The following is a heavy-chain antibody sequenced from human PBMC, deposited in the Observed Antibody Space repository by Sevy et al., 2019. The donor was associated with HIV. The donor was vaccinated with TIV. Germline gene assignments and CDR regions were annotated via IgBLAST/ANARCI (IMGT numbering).Heavy chain of an antibody. CDR2: INSDGSST. CDR3: ARDMVEYYDFWSGSYYGMDV. V-gene: IGHV3-74*01. J-gene: IGHJ6*02. D-gene: IGHD3-3*01. Sequence: GGSLRLSCAASGFTFSSYWMHWVRQAPGKGLVWVSRINSDGSSTSYADSVKGRFTISRDNAKNTLYLQMNSLRAEDTAGYYCARDMVEYYDFWSGSYYGMDVWGQGTTVTVSS. CDR1: GFTFSSYW.